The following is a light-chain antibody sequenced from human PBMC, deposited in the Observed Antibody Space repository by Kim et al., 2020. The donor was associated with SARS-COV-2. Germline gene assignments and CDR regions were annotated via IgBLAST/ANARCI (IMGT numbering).Light chain of an antibody. J-gene: IGKJ1*01. Sequence: IQMTQSPSSVSASVGDRVTITCRASQNINTWLAWYQQKPGKAPKLLIYAASSLQSGVPSRFSGSGSGTAFTLTIARLQPDDSATYYCQQANSFPPFTFGQGTKVE. V-gene: IGKV1-12*01. CDR3: QQANSFPPFT. CDR1: QNINTW. CDR2: AAS.